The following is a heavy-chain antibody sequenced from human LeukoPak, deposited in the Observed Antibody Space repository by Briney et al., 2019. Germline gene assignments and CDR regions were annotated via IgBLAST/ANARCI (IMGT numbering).Heavy chain of an antibody. CDR3: AKDPGAHYYGSGSYRRGSYFDY. D-gene: IGHD3-10*01. J-gene: IGHJ4*02. V-gene: IGHV3-30*02. Sequence: GGSLRLSCEASGFTFDDYTMHWVRQAPGKGLEWVAFIRYDGSNKYYADSVKGRFTISRDNSKNTLYLQMNSLRAEDTAVYYCAKDPGAHYYGSGSYRRGSYFDYWGQGTLVTVSS. CDR1: GFTFDDYT. CDR2: IRYDGSNK.